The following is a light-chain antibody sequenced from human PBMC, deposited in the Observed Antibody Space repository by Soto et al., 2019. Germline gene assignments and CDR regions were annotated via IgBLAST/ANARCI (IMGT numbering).Light chain of an antibody. CDR1: SSDVGSYNL. J-gene: IGLJ1*01. V-gene: IGLV2-23*01. CDR3: CSYAGSSTLYV. Sequence: QSVLTQPASVSGSPGQSITISCTGTSSDVGSYNLVSWYQQHPGKAPKLMIYEGSKRPSGVSNRFSGSKSGNTASLTISGLQAEDEADYYCCSYAGSSTLYVFGTGTKVPV. CDR2: EGS.